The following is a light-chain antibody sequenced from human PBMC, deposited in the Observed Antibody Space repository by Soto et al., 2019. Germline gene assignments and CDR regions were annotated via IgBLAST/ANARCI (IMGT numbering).Light chain of an antibody. Sequence: DIQMTQSPSTLSASVGDRVTITSRASQSVSNWLAWYQQKPGKAPNLLIYRASNLESGVPSRFSGSGSGTEFTLTISSLQPDDLATYYCQQYNSYSVTFGQGTKVEIK. V-gene: IGKV1-5*03. J-gene: IGKJ1*01. CDR3: QQYNSYSVT. CDR2: RAS. CDR1: QSVSNW.